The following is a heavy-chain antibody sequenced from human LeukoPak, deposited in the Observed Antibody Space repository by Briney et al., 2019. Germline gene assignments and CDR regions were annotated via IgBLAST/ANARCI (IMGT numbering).Heavy chain of an antibody. CDR3: FGNYYGMDV. CDR1: GGTFSNYT. CDR2: IIPILGKP. V-gene: IGHV1-69*02. J-gene: IGHJ6*02. D-gene: IGHD1-14*01. Sequence: GSSVKVSCKASGGTFSNYTITWVRQAPGQGLEWMGRIIPILGKPNYVQKFQGRVTITADKSTSTAYMELSSLRSEDTAVYYCFGNYYGMDVWGQGTTVTVSS.